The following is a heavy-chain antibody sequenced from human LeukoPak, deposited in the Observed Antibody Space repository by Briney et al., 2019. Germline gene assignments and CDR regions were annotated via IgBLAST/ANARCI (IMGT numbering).Heavy chain of an antibody. V-gene: IGHV3-23*01. J-gene: IGHJ4*02. CDR1: GFTFSSYG. D-gene: IGHD3-22*01. CDR3: AKDTPGYYYSFDY. Sequence: GGSLRLSCAASGFTFSSYGMHWVRQAPGKGLEWVSAISGSGGSTYYADSVKGRFTISRDNSKNTLYLQMNSLRAEDTAVYYCAKDTPGYYYSFDYWGQGTLVTVSS. CDR2: ISGSGGST.